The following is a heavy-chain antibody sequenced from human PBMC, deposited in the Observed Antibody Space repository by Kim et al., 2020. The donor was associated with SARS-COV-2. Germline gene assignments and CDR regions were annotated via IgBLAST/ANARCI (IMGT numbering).Heavy chain of an antibody. CDR3: AKDGVDIVATPPSYFDL. Sequence: GGSLRLSCAASGFTFSSYGMHWVRQAPGKGLEWVAVISYDGSNKYYADSVKGRFTISRDNSKNTLYLQMNSLRAEDTAVYYCAKDGVDIVATPPSYFDLWGRGTLVTVSS. V-gene: IGHV3-30*18. D-gene: IGHD5-12*01. CDR2: ISYDGSNK. CDR1: GFTFSSYG. J-gene: IGHJ2*01.